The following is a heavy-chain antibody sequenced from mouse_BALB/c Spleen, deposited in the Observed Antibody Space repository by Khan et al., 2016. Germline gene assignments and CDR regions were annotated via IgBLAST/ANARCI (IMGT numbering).Heavy chain of an antibody. Sequence: EVQLQESGPGLVKPSQSLSLTCTVTGYSITSDYAWNWIRQFPGNKLEWMGYIIYSGSTSYNPSLKSRISITRDTSKNQFFLQLNSVTTEDTATYYCARYQLADWYFDGGGAGTTVTVSS. CDR3: ARYQLADWYFDG. CDR1: GYSITSDYA. CDR2: IIYSGST. J-gene: IGHJ1*01. D-gene: IGHD4-1*02. V-gene: IGHV3-2*02.